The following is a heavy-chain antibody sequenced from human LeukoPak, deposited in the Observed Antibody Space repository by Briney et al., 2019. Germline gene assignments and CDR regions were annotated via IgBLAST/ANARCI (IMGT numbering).Heavy chain of an antibody. CDR1: GGSISTYY. D-gene: IGHD4-23*01. J-gene: IGHJ3*02. CDR3: ARGSITVVPAFDI. CDR2: IYYSGST. V-gene: IGHV4-59*12. Sequence: PSETLSLTCTVSGGSISTYYWSWIRQPPGKGLEWTACIYYSGSTVYNPSLRSRGTISVDTSKNQFSLKLTSVTAADTAVYYCARGSITVVPAFDIWGQGTMVTVSS.